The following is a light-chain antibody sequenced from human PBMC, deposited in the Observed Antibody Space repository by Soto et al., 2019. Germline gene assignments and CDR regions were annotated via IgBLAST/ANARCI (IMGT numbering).Light chain of an antibody. V-gene: IGKV1D-12*01. CDR2: AAS. Sequence: DFQMTQSPSSVSASVGDRFTITCRATQSLTRWLAWYQQKPGQAPKLLIYAASTLHSGVSSRFSGTGSGTDFTLTINNLQPEDVATYYCQKGNSLPPFTFGPGTKVDIK. J-gene: IGKJ3*01. CDR1: QSLTRW. CDR3: QKGNSLPPFT.